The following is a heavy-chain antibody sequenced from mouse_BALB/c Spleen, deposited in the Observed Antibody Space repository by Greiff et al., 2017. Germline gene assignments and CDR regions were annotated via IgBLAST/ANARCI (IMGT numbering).Heavy chain of an antibody. J-gene: IGHJ2*01. D-gene: IGHD1-2*01. Sequence: DVHLVESGGGLVKPGGSLKLSCAASGFAFSSYDMSWVRQTPEKRLEWVAYISSGGGSTYYPDTVKGRFTISRDNAKNTLYLQMSSLKSEDTAMYYCARHGSLLRLDYWGQGTTLTVSS. CDR1: GFAFSSYD. CDR2: ISSGGGST. V-gene: IGHV5-12-1*01. CDR3: ARHGSLLRLDY.